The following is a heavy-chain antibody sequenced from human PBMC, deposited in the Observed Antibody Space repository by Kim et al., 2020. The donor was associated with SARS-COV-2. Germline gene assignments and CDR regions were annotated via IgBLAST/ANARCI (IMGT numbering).Heavy chain of an antibody. D-gene: IGHD3-22*01. V-gene: IGHV3-23*01. CDR1: GFTFSSYA. J-gene: IGHJ4*02. CDR3: ANADYYDSRAYYYSLDY. Sequence: GGSLRLSCAASGFTFSSYAMSWVRQAPGKGLQWVSGISRSGSRTYYADSVEGRFTISRDNSKNTLYLQMNFLRVEDTAVYYCANADYYDSRAYYYSLDYWGQGTLVTVSS. CDR2: ISRSGSRT.